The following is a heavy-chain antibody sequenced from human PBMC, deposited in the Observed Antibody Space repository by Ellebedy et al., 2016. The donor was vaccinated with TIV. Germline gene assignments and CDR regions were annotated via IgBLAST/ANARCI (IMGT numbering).Heavy chain of an antibody. D-gene: IGHD3-10*01. CDR2: IHNSGST. V-gene: IGHV4-4*08. J-gene: IGHJ4*02. CDR3: ARYHVNYYASGTYYNLFDY. Sequence: SETLSLTCSVSGDSISSYYWSWFRQTPGKGLEFIGYIHNSGSTNYNPSLKSRVAMSVDTAKNQFSLRLNSVTAADTAVFFCARYHVNYYASGTYYNLFDYWGQGILVTVSS. CDR1: GDSISSYY.